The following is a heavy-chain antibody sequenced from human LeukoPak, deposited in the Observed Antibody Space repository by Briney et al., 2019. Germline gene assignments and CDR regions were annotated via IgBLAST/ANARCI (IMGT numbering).Heavy chain of an antibody. V-gene: IGHV3-30*04. Sequence: GGSLSLSCAASGFTFSSYAMHWVRQAPGKGLEWVAVISYDGSNKYSVSGRFTISRDNSKNTLYLQMNSLRAEDTAVYYCARAAAIGPPDALDIWGQGTMVTVSS. CDR1: GFTFSSYA. J-gene: IGHJ3*02. CDR3: ARAAAIGPPDALDI. D-gene: IGHD5-18*01. CDR2: ISYDGSNK.